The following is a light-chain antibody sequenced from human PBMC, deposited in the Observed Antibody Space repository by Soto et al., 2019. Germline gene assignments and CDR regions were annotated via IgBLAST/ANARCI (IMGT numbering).Light chain of an antibody. CDR1: QSISSW. CDR2: KAS. Sequence: IQLTQSPSSLSASVGDRFTITFRASQSISSWLAWYQQKPGKAPNLLIYKASTLESGVPSRFSGSGSGTEFTLTISSLQPDDFATYYCQQYNSYSRTFGQGTKVDIK. V-gene: IGKV1-5*03. J-gene: IGKJ1*01. CDR3: QQYNSYSRT.